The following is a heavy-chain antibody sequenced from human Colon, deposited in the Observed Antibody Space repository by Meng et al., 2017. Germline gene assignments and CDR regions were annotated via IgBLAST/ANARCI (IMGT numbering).Heavy chain of an antibody. V-gene: IGHV1-18*01. D-gene: IGHD6-19*01. Sequence: QVELAQSGAKVKKPGASVNFSCKASGYIFTTYGISWMRQAPGEGLEWMGWISAYNGNTNSAQKFQDRVTMTTDTSTNTAYMELRSLRSDDTAMYYCARDRQWLGSDYWGQGTLVTVSS. J-gene: IGHJ4*02. CDR2: ISAYNGNT. CDR1: GYIFTTYG. CDR3: ARDRQWLGSDY.